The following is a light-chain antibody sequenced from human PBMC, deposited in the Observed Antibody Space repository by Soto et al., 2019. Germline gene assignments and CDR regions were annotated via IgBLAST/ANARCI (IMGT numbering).Light chain of an antibody. CDR1: QDISTW. Sequence: DIQMTQSPSSVSASVGDRVTITCRASQDISTWVAWYQQKPGKAPKLLISAASTLESGVPGRFSGSGSGTDFTLIISSLQPEDFATYFCQQGDSFPFTFGGGTKVDI. V-gene: IGKV1-12*01. CDR2: AAS. CDR3: QQGDSFPFT. J-gene: IGKJ4*01.